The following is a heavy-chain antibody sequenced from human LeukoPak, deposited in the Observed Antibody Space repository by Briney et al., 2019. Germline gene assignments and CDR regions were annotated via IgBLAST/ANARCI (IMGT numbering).Heavy chain of an antibody. J-gene: IGHJ4*02. V-gene: IGHV3-23*01. D-gene: IGHD5-24*01. CDR2: ISGSGAGT. Sequence: GGSLRLSCAASGFTFSTYVMNWVRQAPGEGLEWVSSISGSGAGTYYPGSVKGRFTISRDNSKNTLYLQMDSLRSDDTAIYFCARSDLGTITAGPFNYWGQGTLVAVSS. CDR3: ARSDLGTITAGPFNY. CDR1: GFTFSTYV.